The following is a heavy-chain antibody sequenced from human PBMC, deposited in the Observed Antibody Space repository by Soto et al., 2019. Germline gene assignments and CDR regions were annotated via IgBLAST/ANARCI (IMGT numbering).Heavy chain of an antibody. Sequence: WETLSLTCAVSGGSFSGYYWGWVRQPPGKGLEWVGEINYSGSTNYNPSLKRRVTISVDTSKNQVSLKVTSVTAADTAMYYCARRNYFYALDVWGQGTTVTVSS. V-gene: IGHV4-34*01. CDR1: GGSFSGYY. J-gene: IGHJ6*02. CDR3: ARRNYFYALDV. CDR2: INYSGST.